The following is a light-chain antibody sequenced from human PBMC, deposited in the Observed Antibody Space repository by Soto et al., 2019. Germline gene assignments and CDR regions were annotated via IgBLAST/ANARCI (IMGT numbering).Light chain of an antibody. CDR2: GNS. J-gene: IGLJ2*01. CDR1: SSNIGAGDD. CDR3: QSYDSSLSVV. V-gene: IGLV1-40*01. Sequence: QAVVTQTPSVSGAPGQRVTSACTGSSSNIGAGDDVRWYQQLPGTDPKLLSYGNSNRPSGGPDRFSGSKSGTSASLAITGLQAEDEADYYCQSYDSSLSVVFGGGTQLTAL.